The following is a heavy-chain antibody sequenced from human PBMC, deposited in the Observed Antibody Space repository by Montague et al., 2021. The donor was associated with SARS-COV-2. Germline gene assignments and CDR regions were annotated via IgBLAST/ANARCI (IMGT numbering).Heavy chain of an antibody. D-gene: IGHD1-26*01. CDR1: GFTFDDYG. J-gene: IGHJ4*02. CDR2: INWNGADT. CDR3: ARWVYSGSNYYFDY. Sequence: SLRLSCAASGFTFDDYGMTWVRQPPGKGLEWVSGINWNGADTGYADSVKGRFTISRDNSKNSLYLQMNSLRAEDTASYYCARWVYSGSNYYFDYWGQGALVTVSS. V-gene: IGHV3-20*04.